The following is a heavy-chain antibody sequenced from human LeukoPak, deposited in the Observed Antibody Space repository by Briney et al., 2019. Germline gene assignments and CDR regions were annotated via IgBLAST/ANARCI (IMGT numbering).Heavy chain of an antibody. CDR1: GFTFSSYA. CDR2: ISYDGSNK. Sequence: GRSLRLSCAASGFTFSSYAMHWVRQAPGKGLEWVAVISYDGSNKYYADSVKGRFTISRDNSKNTLYLQMNSLRAEDTAVYYCARDGSGSYFLGAFDIWGQGTIVTVSS. J-gene: IGHJ3*02. CDR3: ARDGSGSYFLGAFDI. V-gene: IGHV3-30-3*01. D-gene: IGHD3-10*01.